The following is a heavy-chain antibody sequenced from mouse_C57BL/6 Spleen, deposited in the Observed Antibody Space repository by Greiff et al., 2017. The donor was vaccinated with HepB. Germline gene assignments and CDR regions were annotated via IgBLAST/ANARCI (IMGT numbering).Heavy chain of an antibody. CDR1: GYTFTDYY. V-gene: IGHV1-76*01. J-gene: IGHJ3*01. D-gene: IGHD3-2*02. CDR3: KDSSGWFAY. Sequence: QVQLQQSGAELVRPGASVKLSCKASGYTFTDYYINWVKQRPGQGLEWIARIYPGSGNTYYNEKFKGKATLTAEKSSSTAYMQLSSLTSEDSAVYYSKDSSGWFAYWGQGTLVTVSA. CDR2: IYPGSGNT.